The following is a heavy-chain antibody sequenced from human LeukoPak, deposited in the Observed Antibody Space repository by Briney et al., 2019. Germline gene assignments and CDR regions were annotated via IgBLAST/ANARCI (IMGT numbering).Heavy chain of an antibody. J-gene: IGHJ3*02. CDR3: SRESTVIDAFDI. D-gene: IGHD4-11*01. CDR2: ISTNGGST. Sequence: GGSLRLSCAASGFSFRKYAMHWVRQAPGKGLESVSGISTNGGSTYHANSVKDRFTISRDNSKNTLYLQMGSLRTEDMAVYYCSRESTVIDAFDIWGQGTMVTVSP. CDR1: GFSFRKYA. V-gene: IGHV3-64*01.